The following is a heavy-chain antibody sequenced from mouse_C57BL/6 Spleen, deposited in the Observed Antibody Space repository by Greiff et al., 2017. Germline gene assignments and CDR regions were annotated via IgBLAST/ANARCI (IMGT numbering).Heavy chain of an antibody. D-gene: IGHD2-4*01. J-gene: IGHJ1*03. CDR2: IDPSDSYT. Sequence: QVQLQQSGAELVMPGASVKLSCKASGYTFTSYWMHWVKQRPGQGLEWIGEIDPSDSYTNYTPKFQGKSTLTADKSSNTAYLQLSSLTSEDSEVYYCAKSCAMRLRRYFGVWGTGTTVTVSS. V-gene: IGHV1-69*01. CDR1: GYTFTSYW. CDR3: AKSCAMRLRRYFGV.